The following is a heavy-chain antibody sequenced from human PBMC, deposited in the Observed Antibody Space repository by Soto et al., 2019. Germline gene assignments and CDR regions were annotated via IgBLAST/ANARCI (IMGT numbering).Heavy chain of an antibody. J-gene: IGHJ6*02. V-gene: IGHV3-33*01. Sequence: GESLKISCAASGFTFSSYGMHWVRQAPGKGLEWVAVIWYDGSNKYYADSVKGRFTISRDNSKNTLYLQMNSLRAEDTAVYYCARELVVAATPTDVDYYYYGMDVWGQGTTVTVSS. D-gene: IGHD2-15*01. CDR2: IWYDGSNK. CDR3: ARELVVAATPTDVDYYYYGMDV. CDR1: GFTFSSYG.